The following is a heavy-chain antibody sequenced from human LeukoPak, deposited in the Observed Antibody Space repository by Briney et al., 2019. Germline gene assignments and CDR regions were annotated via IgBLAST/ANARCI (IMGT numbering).Heavy chain of an antibody. CDR3: ARHGSQLGYCSSTSCPWDY. D-gene: IGHD2-2*01. CDR1: GYSFTSYW. J-gene: IGHJ4*02. Sequence: GESLKISCKGSGYSFTSYWIGWVRQMPGKGLEWMGIIYPGDSDTRYSPSFQGQVTISADKSISTAYLQWSSLKASDTAMYYCARHGSQLGYCSSTSCPWDYWGQGTLVTVSS. CDR2: IYPGDSDT. V-gene: IGHV5-51*01.